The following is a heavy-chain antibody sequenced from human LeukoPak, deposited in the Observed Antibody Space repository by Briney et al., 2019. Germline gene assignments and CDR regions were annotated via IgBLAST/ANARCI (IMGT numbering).Heavy chain of an antibody. CDR3: VKDRYVDY. J-gene: IGHJ4*02. V-gene: IGHV3-74*01. Sequence: GGSLRLSCAASGXTFSSYWMHWVRQAPGKGLVWDSRINSDGSSTSYADSVKGRFTISRDNSKNTLFLQMSSLRAEDTAVYYCVKDRYVDYWGQGTLVTVSS. CDR1: GXTFSSYW. D-gene: IGHD3-16*01. CDR2: INSDGSST.